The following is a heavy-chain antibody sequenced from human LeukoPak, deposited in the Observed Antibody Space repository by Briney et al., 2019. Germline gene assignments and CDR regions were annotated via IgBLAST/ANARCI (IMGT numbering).Heavy chain of an antibody. CDR3: ARPGRERGYSYALDY. Sequence: GESLKISCKGSGYSFTDYWIGWVRQMPGKGLEWMGIIYPGDSDTRYSPSFQGQVTISADKSISTAYLQWSSLKASDTAMYYCARPGRERGYSYALDYWGQGTLVTVSS. D-gene: IGHD5-18*01. V-gene: IGHV5-51*01. CDR1: GYSFTDYW. J-gene: IGHJ4*02. CDR2: IYPGDSDT.